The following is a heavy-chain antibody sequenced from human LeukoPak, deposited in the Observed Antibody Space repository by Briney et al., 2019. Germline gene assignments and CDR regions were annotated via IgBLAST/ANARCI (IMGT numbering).Heavy chain of an antibody. CDR3: ARSQSGVFDV. V-gene: IGHV3-74*01. J-gene: IGHJ3*01. CDR1: GFTFSDYW. D-gene: IGHD2-8*01. CDR2: LNGDGTNI. Sequence: GGSLRLSCVASGFTFSDYWMQWVRQVPGKGLVWVSRLNGDGTNIIYADSVKGRFTISRDNAENTLYLQMNSLRAEDTALYYCARSQSGVFDVWGQGTMVTVSS.